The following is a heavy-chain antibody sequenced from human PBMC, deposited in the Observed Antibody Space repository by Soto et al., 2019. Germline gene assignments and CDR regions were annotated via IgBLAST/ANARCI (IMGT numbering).Heavy chain of an antibody. J-gene: IGHJ5*01. CDR3: ARLLGNWFDS. Sequence: ASVKVSCKASGGTFSSYGIAWVRQAPGQGLEWMGGIIPIFGAPNYAQKFQGRVTIIADESTSTAYMELSSLRSEDTARYYCARLLGNWFDSWGQGTLVTVSS. CDR2: IIPIFGAP. D-gene: IGHD7-27*01. CDR1: GGTFSSYG. V-gene: IGHV1-69*13.